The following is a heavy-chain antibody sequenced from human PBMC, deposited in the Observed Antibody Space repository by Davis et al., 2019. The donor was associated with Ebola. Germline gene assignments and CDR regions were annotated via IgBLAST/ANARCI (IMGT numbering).Heavy chain of an antibody. J-gene: IGHJ4*02. Sequence: SLKISCAASGFTFDDYAMHWVRQAPGKGLEWVSGISWNSGSIGYADSVKGRFTISRDNAKNSLYLQMNSLRAEDTAVYYCARDLGPRGSYFWSDYWGQGTLVTVSS. D-gene: IGHD1-26*01. CDR2: ISWNSGSI. V-gene: IGHV3-9*01. CDR3: ARDLGPRGSYFWSDY. CDR1: GFTFDDYA.